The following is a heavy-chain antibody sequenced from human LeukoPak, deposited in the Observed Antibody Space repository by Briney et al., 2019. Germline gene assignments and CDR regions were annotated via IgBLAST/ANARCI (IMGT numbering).Heavy chain of an antibody. Sequence: PGGSLRLSCAASGFTFSSYGMHWVRQAPGKGLEWVANIKQDGSEKYYVDSVKGRFTISRDNAKNSLYLQMNSLRAEDTAVYYCARVGSSSPYYDFWSGYYTVYYYYYMDVWGKGTTVTVSS. CDR3: ARVGSSSPYYDFWSGYYTVYYYYYMDV. D-gene: IGHD3-3*01. J-gene: IGHJ6*03. V-gene: IGHV3-7*01. CDR1: GFTFSSYG. CDR2: IKQDGSEK.